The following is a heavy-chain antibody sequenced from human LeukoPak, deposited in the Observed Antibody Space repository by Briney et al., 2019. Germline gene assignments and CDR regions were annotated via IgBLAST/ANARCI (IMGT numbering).Heavy chain of an antibody. V-gene: IGHV1-18*01. Sequence: ASVKVSCKASGYTFTSYGISWVRQAPGQGLECMGWISAYNGNTNYAQKFQGRVTMTTDTSTSTAYMELRSLKSDDTAVYYCARDGRYDFWSGYPDYWGQGTLVTVSS. J-gene: IGHJ4*02. CDR3: ARDGRYDFWSGYPDY. CDR2: ISAYNGNT. D-gene: IGHD3-3*01. CDR1: GYTFTSYG.